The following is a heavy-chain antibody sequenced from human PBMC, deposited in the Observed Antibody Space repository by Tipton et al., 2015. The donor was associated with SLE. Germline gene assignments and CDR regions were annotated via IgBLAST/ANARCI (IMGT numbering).Heavy chain of an antibody. CDR2: IYYSGST. V-gene: IGHV4-59*12. D-gene: IGHD3-10*01. Sequence: TLSLTCTVSGGSISNYYWIWIRQPPGKGLEWIGYIYYSGSTNYNPSLKSRVTISVDTSKNQFSLKLSSVTAADTAVYYCARGGRLLWFGGKFFDYWGQGTLVTVSS. J-gene: IGHJ4*02. CDR3: ARGGRLLWFGGKFFDY. CDR1: GGSISNYY.